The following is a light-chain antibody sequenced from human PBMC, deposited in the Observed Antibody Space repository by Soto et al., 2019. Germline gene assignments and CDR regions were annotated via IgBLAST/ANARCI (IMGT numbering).Light chain of an antibody. CDR1: QTVSSTY. Sequence: EIVLTQSPGTLSLSPCERATLSCRASQTVSSTYLAWYQHKPGQAPRLLIYGASSRATDIPDRFSGSGSGTDFTLTIARLEPEDFAVYYCQQFDNSPWTFGQGTKVDIK. CDR3: QQFDNSPWT. V-gene: IGKV3-20*01. J-gene: IGKJ1*01. CDR2: GAS.